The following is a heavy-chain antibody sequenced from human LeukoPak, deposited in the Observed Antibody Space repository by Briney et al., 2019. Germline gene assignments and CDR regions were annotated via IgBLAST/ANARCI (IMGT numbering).Heavy chain of an antibody. CDR3: ARLVDTTMADY. CDR2: IYPDDSDT. D-gene: IGHD5-18*01. V-gene: IGHV5-51*01. CDR1: GYSFTSYW. J-gene: IGHJ4*02. Sequence: GESLKISCNSTGYSFTSYWIGWVRQMPGKGLEWMGIIYPDDSDTRYSTSFQGQVTISADKSISTAYLLWSSLKASDTAMYYCARLVDTTMADYWGQGSLVTVSS.